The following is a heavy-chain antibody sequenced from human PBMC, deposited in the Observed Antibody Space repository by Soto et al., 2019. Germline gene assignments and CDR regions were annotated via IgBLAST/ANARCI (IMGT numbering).Heavy chain of an antibody. Sequence: QVQLVQSGAEVKKPGASVRVSCKASGYTFTSYAMHWVRQAPGQRLEWMGWINADNGNTKYSQKFQGRVTITRDTSASTAYMELSSLRSEDTAVYYCARDRGYRYGYGMDVWGQGTTVTVSS. V-gene: IGHV1-3*01. CDR3: ARDRGYRYGYGMDV. J-gene: IGHJ6*02. D-gene: IGHD5-12*01. CDR1: GYTFTSYA. CDR2: INADNGNT.